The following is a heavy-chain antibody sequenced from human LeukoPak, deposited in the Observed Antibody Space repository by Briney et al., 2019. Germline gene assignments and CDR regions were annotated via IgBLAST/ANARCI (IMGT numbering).Heavy chain of an antibody. CDR1: GDYITSTTYY. Sequence: SETLPLTCTVPGDYITSTTYYWGWIRQPPGKGLEWIANIHYRGNTYYNPSLTSRVTISVDTSKNQFSLKLRSVTAADTAVYYCGRVTGYMIEDYFDYWGQGTLVTVSS. CDR2: IHYRGNT. D-gene: IGHD3-22*01. J-gene: IGHJ4*02. CDR3: GRVTGYMIEDYFDY. V-gene: IGHV4-39*07.